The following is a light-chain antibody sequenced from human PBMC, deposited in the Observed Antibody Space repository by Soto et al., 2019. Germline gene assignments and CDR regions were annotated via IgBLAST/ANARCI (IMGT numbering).Light chain of an antibody. CDR1: QGIKNY. J-gene: IGKJ1*01. CDR2: AAS. CDR3: QKYDSVPLT. V-gene: IGKV1-27*01. Sequence: DIQMTQSPSSLSASVGDRVTITCRASQGIKNYLAWYQQKPGEVPKLLIYAASTLQSGVPSRFSGSGSGTDFTLTISSLQPEDVAIYYCQKYDSVPLTFGQGTKVEIK.